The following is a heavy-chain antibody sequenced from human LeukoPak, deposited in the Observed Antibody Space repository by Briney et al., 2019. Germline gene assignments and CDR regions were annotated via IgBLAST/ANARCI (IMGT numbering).Heavy chain of an antibody. J-gene: IGHJ5*02. Sequence: SETLSLTCTVSGASISSSNYYWGWIRQPPGKGLEWIGNIYSTGSTYYIPSLKSRVTISPDTSKNQFSLKLSSVTAADTAVYYCARRDGRYGPNWFDPWGQGTLVTVSS. V-gene: IGHV4-39*01. CDR1: GASISSSNYY. CDR3: ARRDGRYGPNWFDP. CDR2: IYSTGST. D-gene: IGHD5-18*01.